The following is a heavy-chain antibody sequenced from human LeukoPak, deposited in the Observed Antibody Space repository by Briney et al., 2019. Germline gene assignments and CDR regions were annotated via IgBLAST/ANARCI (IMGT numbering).Heavy chain of an antibody. V-gene: IGHV3-23*01. CDR3: AKGTLPVGAIEYYFDY. CDR2: ISGSGGST. Sequence: GGSLRLSCAASGFTFSSYAVSWVRQAPGKGLEWVSSISGSGGSTYYADSVKGRFTISRDNSKKTLYLQVNSLRVEDTAVYYCAKGTLPVGAIEYYFDYWGQGTLVTVSS. D-gene: IGHD1-26*01. CDR1: GFTFSSYA. J-gene: IGHJ4*02.